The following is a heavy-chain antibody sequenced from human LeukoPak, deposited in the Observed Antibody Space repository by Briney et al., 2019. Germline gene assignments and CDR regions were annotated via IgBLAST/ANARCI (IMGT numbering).Heavy chain of an antibody. CDR2: IYYSGSSGST. Sequence: SETLSLTCSVSAGPISGYHWSWLRQPPGKGLEWIGYIYYSGSSGSTNYNPSLKSRVTISVDTSKNQFSLKLSSVTAADTAMYYCASVPYSSGLFAYWGQGSLVTVSS. CDR1: AGPISGYH. J-gene: IGHJ4*02. V-gene: IGHV4-59*01. CDR3: ASVPYSSGLFAY. D-gene: IGHD3-22*01.